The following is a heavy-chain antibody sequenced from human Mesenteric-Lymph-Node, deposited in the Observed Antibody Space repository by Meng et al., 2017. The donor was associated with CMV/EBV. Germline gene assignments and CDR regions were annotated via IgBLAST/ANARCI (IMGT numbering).Heavy chain of an antibody. V-gene: IGHV4-59*01. J-gene: IGHJ6*02. CDR3: ARFSATGAYYVGMDV. CDR2: IYYGGST. Sequence: SETLSLTCTVSSASIRRYYWSWIRQPPGKRLEWIGYIYYGGSTSYNPSLMSRVTISADTSKNQVSLKLRFVTAADTAVYYCARFSATGAYYVGMDVWGQGTTVTVSS. D-gene: IGHD1-1*01. CDR1: SASIRRYY.